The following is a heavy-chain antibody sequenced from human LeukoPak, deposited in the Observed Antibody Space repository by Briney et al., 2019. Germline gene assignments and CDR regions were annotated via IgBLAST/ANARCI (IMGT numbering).Heavy chain of an antibody. D-gene: IGHD3-10*01. V-gene: IGHV3-23*01. CDR2: ISGSGGST. CDR3: AKFPQRITMVRAGY. Sequence: GGSLRLSCAASGFTFSSYAMSWVRQAPGKGLEWVSAISGSGGSTYYADSVKGRFTISRDNSKNTLYLQMNSLRAEDTAVYYCAKFPQRITMVRAGYWGQGTLVTVSP. CDR1: GFTFSSYA. J-gene: IGHJ4*02.